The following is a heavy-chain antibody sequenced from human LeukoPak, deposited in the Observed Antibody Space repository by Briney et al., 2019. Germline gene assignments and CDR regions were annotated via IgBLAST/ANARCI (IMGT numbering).Heavy chain of an antibody. CDR3: AGPYGSGCCAFDI. V-gene: IGHV4-30-2*01. J-gene: IGHJ3*02. D-gene: IGHD3-10*01. CDR2: IYHSGST. Sequence: PSETLSLTCTVSGGSISSGGYYWSWIRQPPGKGLEWIGYIYHSGSTYYNPSLKSRVTISVDRSKNQFSLKLSSVTAADTAVYYCAGPYGSGCCAFDIWGQGTMVTVSS. CDR1: GGSISSGGYY.